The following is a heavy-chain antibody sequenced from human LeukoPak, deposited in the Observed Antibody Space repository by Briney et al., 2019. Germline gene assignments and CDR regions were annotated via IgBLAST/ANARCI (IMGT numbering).Heavy chain of an antibody. J-gene: IGHJ4*02. CDR3: AHSLPDYYDSGGSYFDY. V-gene: IGHV3-7*01. CDR2: IKQDGSEK. D-gene: IGHD3-22*01. CDR1: GFTFSSYW. Sequence: GGSLRLSCAASGFTFSSYWMSWVRQAPGKGLEWVANIKQDGSEKYYVDSVKGRFTISRDNAKNSLYLQMNSLRAEDTAVYYCAHSLPDYYDSGGSYFDYWGQGTLVTVSS.